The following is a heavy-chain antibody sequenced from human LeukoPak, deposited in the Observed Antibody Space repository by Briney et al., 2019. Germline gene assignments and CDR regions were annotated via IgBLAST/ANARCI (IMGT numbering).Heavy chain of an antibody. CDR2: IYYSGST. Sequence: SETLSLTCTVSGGPIGSYYWSWIRQPPGKGLEWIGYIYYSGSTNYNPSLKSRVTISVDTSKNQFSLKLSSVTAADTAVYYCARTMTTVVSQYFDYWGQGTLVTVSS. V-gene: IGHV4-59*01. CDR3: ARTMTTVVSQYFDY. CDR1: GGPIGSYY. D-gene: IGHD4-23*01. J-gene: IGHJ4*02.